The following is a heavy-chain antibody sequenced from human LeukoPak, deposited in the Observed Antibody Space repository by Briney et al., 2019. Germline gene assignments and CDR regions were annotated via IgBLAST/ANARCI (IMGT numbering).Heavy chain of an antibody. Sequence: ASVKVSCKASGYTFTSYGISWVRQAPGQGLEWMGWISVYNGNTNYAQKPQGRVTMTTDTSTSTAYMELRSLRSDDTAVYYCARDRAGLVGATTGNFDYWGQGTLVTVSS. J-gene: IGHJ4*02. CDR3: ARDRAGLVGATTGNFDY. V-gene: IGHV1-18*01. D-gene: IGHD1-26*01. CDR2: ISVYNGNT. CDR1: GYTFTSYG.